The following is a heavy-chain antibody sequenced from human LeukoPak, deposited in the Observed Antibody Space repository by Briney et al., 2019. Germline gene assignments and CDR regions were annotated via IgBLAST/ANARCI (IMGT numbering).Heavy chain of an antibody. CDR3: ARGGITDYGDYSSFDY. J-gene: IGHJ4*02. CDR2: ISTGGGT. Sequence: GGFLRLSCVASGFSVSNYYMSWVRQAPGKGLEWVSVISTGGGTSYTDSVKGRFTFSRDNSKNTLFLQMNSLRAEDTAVYYCARGGITDYGDYSSFDYWGQGTLLTVSS. CDR1: GFSVSNYY. D-gene: IGHD4-17*01. V-gene: IGHV3-66*01.